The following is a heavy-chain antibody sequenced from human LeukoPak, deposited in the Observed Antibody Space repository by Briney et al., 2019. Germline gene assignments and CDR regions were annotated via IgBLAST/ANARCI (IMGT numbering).Heavy chain of an antibody. CDR1: GFTFSNYG. V-gene: IGHV3-30*02. CDR2: IRYDGNNK. Sequence: GGSLRLSCGASGFTFSNYGMLWVRQAPGKGLEWVAFIRYDGNNKLYADSVKGRFTISRDNSKNTLYLHINSLRAEDTAVYYCVKDNPLDYWGQGTLVIVSS. J-gene: IGHJ4*02. D-gene: IGHD1-14*01. CDR3: VKDNPLDY.